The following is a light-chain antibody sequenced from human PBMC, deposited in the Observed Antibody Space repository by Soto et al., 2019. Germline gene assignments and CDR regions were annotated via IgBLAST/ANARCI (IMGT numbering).Light chain of an antibody. CDR1: QNVNMY. J-gene: IGKJ5*01. Sequence: EIVMTQSPATLSVSPGERATLSCRASQNVNMYLAWYQRKPGQAPRLLIYGSSTRATDTPARFSGSGSGTEFTQNISSLQSEDSAVYYCQQYNNWPLITFGQGTRLEI. V-gene: IGKV3-15*01. CDR3: QQYNNWPLIT. CDR2: GSS.